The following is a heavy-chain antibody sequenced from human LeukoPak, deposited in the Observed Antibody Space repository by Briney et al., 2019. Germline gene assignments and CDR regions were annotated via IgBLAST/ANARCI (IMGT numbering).Heavy chain of an antibody. CDR3: ARDIAAAGLFFDY. D-gene: IGHD6-13*01. J-gene: IGHJ4*02. CDR2: MKYDGSEK. CDR1: GFTFSSYW. V-gene: IGHV3-7*01. Sequence: GGSLRLSCAASGFTFSSYWMSWVRQAPGKGLEWVANMKYDGSEKDYVDSVKGRFTVSRDNAKNSLYLQMNSLRAEDTTVYYCARDIAAAGLFFDYWGQGTLVTVSS.